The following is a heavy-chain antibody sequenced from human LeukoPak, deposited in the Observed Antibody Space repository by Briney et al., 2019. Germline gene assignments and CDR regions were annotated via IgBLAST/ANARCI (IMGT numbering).Heavy chain of an antibody. CDR2: ISGSGGST. CDR1: GFTFSSYA. D-gene: IGHD3-22*01. J-gene: IGHJ6*02. CDR3: AKDRYYYDSSRGMDV. Sequence: GGSLRLSCAASGFTFSSYAMSWVRQAPGKGLEWVSDISGSGGSTYYADSVKGRFTISRDNSKNTLYLQMNSLRAEDTAVYYCAKDRYYYDSSRGMDVWGQGTTVTVSS. V-gene: IGHV3-23*01.